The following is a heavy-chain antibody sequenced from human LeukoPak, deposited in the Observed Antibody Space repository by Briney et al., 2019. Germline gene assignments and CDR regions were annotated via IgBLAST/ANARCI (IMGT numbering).Heavy chain of an antibody. CDR1: GFTFDDYA. D-gene: IGHD6-13*01. V-gene: IGHV3-9*01. CDR3: ARERQQLVPALDY. CDR2: ISWNSGSI. J-gene: IGHJ4*02. Sequence: GGSLRLSCAASGFTFDDYAMHWVRQAPGKGLEWVSGISWNSGSIGYADSVKGRFTISRDNAKNSLYLQMNSLRAEDTALYYCARERQQLVPALDYWGQGTLVTVSS.